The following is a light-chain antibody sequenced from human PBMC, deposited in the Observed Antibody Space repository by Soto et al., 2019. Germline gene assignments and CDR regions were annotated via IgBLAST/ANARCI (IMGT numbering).Light chain of an antibody. V-gene: IGLV1-44*01. J-gene: IGLJ3*02. CDR3: STWDDSLNGWV. Sequence: QSVLTQPPSVSGTPGLRVTISCSGGSSKIGRDTVNWYQQLPGTAPKLLMFNDDQRPSGVPDRFSGSRSGTSASLAISGLQSDDEADYFCSTWDDSLNGWVFGGGTNLTVL. CDR2: NDD. CDR1: SSKIGRDT.